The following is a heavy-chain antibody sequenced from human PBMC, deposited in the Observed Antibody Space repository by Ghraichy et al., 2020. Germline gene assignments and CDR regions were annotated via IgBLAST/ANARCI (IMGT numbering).Heavy chain of an antibody. D-gene: IGHD1-26*01. CDR3: AKGGGAAYYYRAPRDY. J-gene: IGHJ4*02. Sequence: GGSLRLSCAASGFTFRSYAMNWVRQAPGKGLEWVSGISGSDDNTYYADSVKGRFTVSRDNSKNTLYLQMNSLRAEDTAVYYCAKGGGAAYYYRAPRDYWGQGTLVTVSS. CDR2: ISGSDDNT. CDR1: GFTFRSYA. V-gene: IGHV3-23*01.